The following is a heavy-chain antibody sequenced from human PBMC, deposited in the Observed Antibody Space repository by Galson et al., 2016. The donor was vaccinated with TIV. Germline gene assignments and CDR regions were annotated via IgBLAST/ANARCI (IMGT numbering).Heavy chain of an antibody. D-gene: IGHD5-18*01. CDR3: AKDRNTALDTYYYYYGMDV. V-gene: IGHV1-69*13. CDR2: IIPLFRTT. CDR1: GGTFSSSV. Sequence: SVKVSCKAPGGTFSSSVFSWVRLAPGQGLEWMGGIIPLFRTTNYAPKFQGRVTITADESTNTAYMELNSLKYGDTAVYYCAKDRNTALDTYYYYYGMDVWGQGTTVTVSS. J-gene: IGHJ6*02.